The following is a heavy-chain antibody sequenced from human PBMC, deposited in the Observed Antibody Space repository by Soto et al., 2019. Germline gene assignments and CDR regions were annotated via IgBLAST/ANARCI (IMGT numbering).Heavy chain of an antibody. D-gene: IGHD3-10*01. CDR3: ARNGTYGSSLSPYSGMDV. Sequence: QVQLVQSGAEVKEPGSSVRVSCKASGGTFAKFIMNWVRQTPGQGLEWMGGIVPMLGTPTYAEKYKGRIRISATGSTSTAYMELTSLRSEDTAIYYCARNGTYGSSLSPYSGMDVWGQGTTVTVFS. J-gene: IGHJ6*02. CDR2: IVPMLGTP. V-gene: IGHV1-69*01. CDR1: GGTFAKFI.